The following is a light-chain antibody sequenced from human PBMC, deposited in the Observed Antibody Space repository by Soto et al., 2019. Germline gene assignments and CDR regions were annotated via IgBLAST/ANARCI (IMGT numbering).Light chain of an antibody. Sequence: IQVTQSPSSLSASVGETGTITCQATQDISNSLNWYQQRPGKAPNLLIYDASTLETGVPSRFSGSGSGTDFTFTIRSLQPEDIATYYCQQYDNLVTFTFGPGTTVHLK. CDR2: DAS. J-gene: IGKJ3*01. CDR3: QQYDNLVTFT. CDR1: QDISNS. V-gene: IGKV1-33*01.